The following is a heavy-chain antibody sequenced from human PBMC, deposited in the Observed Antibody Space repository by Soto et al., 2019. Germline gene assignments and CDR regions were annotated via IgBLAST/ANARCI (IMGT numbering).Heavy chain of an antibody. D-gene: IGHD2-21*01. V-gene: IGHV1-2*02. CDR2: INPNSDVT. CDR3: VRVGLHRNYDFDF. Sequence: QVQLVQSGAEVKKPGASVKVSCKASGYTFNSYYIHWVRQAPGQGLEWMGWINPNSDVTGYAQSFQGRLTMTRDMSMTTAYMDLTRLRSDDTAVYYCVRVGLHRNYDFDFWGQGTLITVSS. CDR1: GYTFNSYY. J-gene: IGHJ4*02.